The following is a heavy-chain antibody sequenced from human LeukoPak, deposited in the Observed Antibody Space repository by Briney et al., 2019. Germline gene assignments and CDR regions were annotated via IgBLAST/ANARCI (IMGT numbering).Heavy chain of an antibody. CDR2: ISSSSSYI. J-gene: IGHJ5*02. Sequence: GGSLRLSCAASGFTLSSYSMNWVRQAPGKGLEWVSSISSSSSYIYYADSVKGRFTISRDNAKNSLYLQMNSLRAEDTAVYYCARDTVVRWFDPWGQGTLVTVSS. D-gene: IGHD2-15*01. V-gene: IGHV3-21*01. CDR1: GFTLSSYS. CDR3: ARDTVVRWFDP.